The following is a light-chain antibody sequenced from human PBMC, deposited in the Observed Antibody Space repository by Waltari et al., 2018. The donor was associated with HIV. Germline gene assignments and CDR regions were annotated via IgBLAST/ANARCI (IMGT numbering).Light chain of an antibody. CDR3: QQYYSTPRT. J-gene: IGKJ1*01. CDR1: QSVLFSSNNKNY. Sequence: DIVLTQSPDSLAVSLGERATINCKSSQSVLFSSNNKNYLAWYQQKPGQPPKLLVYWASTRESGVPDRFSGSGSGTDFTLTISRLQAEDVATYYCQQYYSTPRTFGRGTKVEIK. V-gene: IGKV4-1*01. CDR2: WAS.